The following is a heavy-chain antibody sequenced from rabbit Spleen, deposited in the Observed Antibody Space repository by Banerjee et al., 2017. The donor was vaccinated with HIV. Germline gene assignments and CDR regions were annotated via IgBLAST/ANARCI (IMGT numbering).Heavy chain of an antibody. CDR2: IYTGDGST. V-gene: IGHV1S45*01. D-gene: IGHD4-1*01. Sequence: QEQLVESGGDLVKPGASLTLTCTASGFSFSSSYWICWVRQAPGKGLEWIGCIYTGDGSTHYAILAKGRFTISQASSPPVTLQMTSLTVADTATYFCARSDGGVGWGMVTLLDLLGQGTLVTVS. J-gene: IGHJ3*01. CDR3: ARSDGGVGWGMVTLLDL. CDR1: GFSFSSSYW.